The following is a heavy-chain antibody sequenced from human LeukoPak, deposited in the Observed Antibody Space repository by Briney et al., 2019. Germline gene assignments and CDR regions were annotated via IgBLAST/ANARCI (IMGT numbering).Heavy chain of an antibody. V-gene: IGHV3-23*01. D-gene: IGHD6-19*01. CDR1: GFTFSSYA. Sequence: GGSLRLSCAASGFTFSSYAMSWVRQAPGKGLEWVSAISGSGGSTYYADSVKGRFTISRDNSKNTLYLQMNSLRAEDTAVYYCAKDVGGWQRSLLNYFDYWGQGTLVTVSS. CDR3: AKDVGGWQRSLLNYFDY. J-gene: IGHJ4*02. CDR2: ISGSGGST.